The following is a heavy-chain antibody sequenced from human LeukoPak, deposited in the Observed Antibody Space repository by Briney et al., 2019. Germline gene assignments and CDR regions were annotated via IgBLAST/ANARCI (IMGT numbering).Heavy chain of an antibody. CDR2: ISSSGSTI. V-gene: IGHV3-48*03. D-gene: IGHD5-18*01. J-gene: IGHJ4*02. CDR3: ARWARRGYSYGLDY. CDR1: GFTFSSYE. Sequence: SGGSLRLSCAASGFTFSSYEMNWVRQAPGKGLEWVSYISSSGSTIYYADSVKGRFTISRDNAKNSLYLQMNSLRAEDSAVYYCARWARRGYSYGLDYWGQGTLATVSS.